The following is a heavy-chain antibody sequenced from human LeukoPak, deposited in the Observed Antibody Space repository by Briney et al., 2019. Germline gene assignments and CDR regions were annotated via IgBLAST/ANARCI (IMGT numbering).Heavy chain of an antibody. V-gene: IGHV4-4*07. J-gene: IGHJ4*02. CDR2: IYTSGST. D-gene: IGHD2-15*01. Sequence: SETLSLTCSVSGDSISYFYWSWIRQPAGKGLEWIGRIYTSGSTNYNPSLKSRVTISVDTSKNQFSLKLSSVTAADTAVYYCARDPPRYCSGGSCLYDWGQGTLVTVSS. CDR1: GDSISYFY. CDR3: ARDPPRYCSGGSCLYD.